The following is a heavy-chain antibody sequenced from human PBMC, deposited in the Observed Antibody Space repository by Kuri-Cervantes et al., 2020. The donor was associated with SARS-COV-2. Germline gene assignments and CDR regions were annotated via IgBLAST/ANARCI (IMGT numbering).Heavy chain of an antibody. J-gene: IGHJ4*02. Sequence: SETLSLTCAVYGGSFSGYYWSWIRQPPGKGLEWIGEINHSGSTNYNPSLKSQVTISVDTSKNQFSLKLSSVTAADTAVYYCARGRRKYQLHFFDYWGQGTLVTVSS. V-gene: IGHV4-34*01. CDR3: ARGRRKYQLHFFDY. CDR1: GGSFSGYY. CDR2: INHSGST. D-gene: IGHD2-2*01.